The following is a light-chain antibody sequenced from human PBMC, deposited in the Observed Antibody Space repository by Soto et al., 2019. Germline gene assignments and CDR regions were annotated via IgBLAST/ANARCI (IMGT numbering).Light chain of an antibody. CDR2: GNR. V-gene: IGLV1-40*01. Sequence: QSVLTQPPSVSGAPGQRVTLSCTGNSSNLGAGYDVHWYQQLPGAAPKLVIFGNRNRPSGVPDRFSGSKSGNTASLTVSGVQADDEADYYCSSYAGSNSFVFGTGTKLTVL. CDR3: SSYAGSNSFV. CDR1: SSNLGAGYD. J-gene: IGLJ1*01.